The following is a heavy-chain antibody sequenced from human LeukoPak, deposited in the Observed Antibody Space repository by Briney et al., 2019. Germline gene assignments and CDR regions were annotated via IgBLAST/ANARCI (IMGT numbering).Heavy chain of an antibody. Sequence: PSETLSLTCTVSGYSISSGYYWGWIRQPPGKGLEWIGSIYHSGSTYYNPSLKSRVTISVDKSKNQFPLKLSSVTAADTAVYYCARAPPMPSYYFDYWGQGTLVTVPS. CDR1: GYSISSGYY. CDR2: IYHSGST. V-gene: IGHV4-38-2*02. CDR3: ARAPPMPSYYFDY. J-gene: IGHJ4*02. D-gene: IGHD2-2*01.